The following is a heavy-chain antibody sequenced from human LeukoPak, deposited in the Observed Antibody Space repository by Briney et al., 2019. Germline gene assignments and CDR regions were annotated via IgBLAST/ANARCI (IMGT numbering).Heavy chain of an antibody. CDR2: IYYSGST. D-gene: IGHD6-13*01. Sequence: SETLSLTCTVSGGSISSSSYYWGWIRQPPGKGLEWIGSIYYSGSTYYNPSLKSRVTISVDTSKNQFSLKLSSVTAADTAVYYCARGIAAAGNFDYWGQGTLVTASS. V-gene: IGHV4-39*07. CDR3: ARGIAAAGNFDY. CDR1: GGSISSSSYY. J-gene: IGHJ4*02.